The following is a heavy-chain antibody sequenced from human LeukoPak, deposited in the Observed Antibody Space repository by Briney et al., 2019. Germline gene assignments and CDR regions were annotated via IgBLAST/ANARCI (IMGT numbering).Heavy chain of an antibody. CDR1: GGSISSGGYS. D-gene: IGHD6-19*01. J-gene: IGHJ4*02. Sequence: SSETLSLTCAVSGGSISSGGYSWSWIRQPPGKGLEWIGYIYHSGSTYYNPSLKSRVTISVDRSKNQFSLKLSSVTAADTAVYYCARDRRYSSGWYGIDYWGQGTLVTVSS. CDR3: ARDRRYSSGWYGIDY. CDR2: IYHSGST. V-gene: IGHV4-30-2*01.